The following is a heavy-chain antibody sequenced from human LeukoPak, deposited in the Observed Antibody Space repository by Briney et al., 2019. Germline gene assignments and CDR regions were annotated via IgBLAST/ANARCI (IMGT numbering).Heavy chain of an antibody. CDR3: ARQTYYDFWSGYLDY. CDR1: GGSVSGYY. D-gene: IGHD3-3*01. CDR2: IYYSGST. J-gene: IGHJ4*02. V-gene: IGHV4-59*08. Sequence: SETLSLTCTVSGGSVSGYYWSWIRQPPGKGLEWIGYIYYSGSTNYNPSLKSRVTISVDTSKNQFSLKLSSVTAADTAVYYCARQTYYDFWSGYLDYWGQGTLVTVSS.